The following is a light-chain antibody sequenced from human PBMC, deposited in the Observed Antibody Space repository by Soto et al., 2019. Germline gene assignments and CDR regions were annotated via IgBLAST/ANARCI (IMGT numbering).Light chain of an antibody. CDR3: SSYTRSSTAVV. Sequence: QSALTQPASVSGSPGQSITISCTGTSSDIGAYNYVSWYQQHPGKAPKLLIYDVTDRRSGVSNRFSASKSGNTASLTISGLQAEDEANYYCSSYTRSSTAVVFGGGTQLTVL. J-gene: IGLJ2*01. CDR2: DVT. CDR1: SSDIGAYNY. V-gene: IGLV2-14*01.